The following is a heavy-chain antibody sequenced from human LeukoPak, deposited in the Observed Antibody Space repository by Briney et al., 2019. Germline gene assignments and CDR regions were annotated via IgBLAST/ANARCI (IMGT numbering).Heavy chain of an antibody. V-gene: IGHV3-7*03. CDR2: IKEDGTET. CDR1: GFIFNNAW. Sequence: QPGGSLRLSCAASGFIFNNAWMSWVRLAPGKGLEWVANIKEDGTETYYVDSVKGRFTISRDNAKNSLYLQMNSLRVEDTAVYYCAKEGRSLQTYWGQGTLVTVSS. D-gene: IGHD5-24*01. CDR3: AKEGRSLQTY. J-gene: IGHJ4*02.